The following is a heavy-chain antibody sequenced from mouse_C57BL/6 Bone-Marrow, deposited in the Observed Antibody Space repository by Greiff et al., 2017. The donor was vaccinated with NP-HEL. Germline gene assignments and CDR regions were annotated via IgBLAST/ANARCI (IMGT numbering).Heavy chain of an antibody. CDR1: GYAFSSSW. CDR3: ARWITTVVGDY. Sequence: QVQLQQSGPELVKPGASVKISCKASGYAFSSSWMNWVKQRPGKGLEWIGRIYPGDGDTNYTGKFTGKATLTADKSSSTAYMQLSSLTSEDSAVYFCARWITTVVGDYWGQGTTLTVSS. CDR2: IYPGDGDT. V-gene: IGHV1-82*01. J-gene: IGHJ2*01. D-gene: IGHD1-1*01.